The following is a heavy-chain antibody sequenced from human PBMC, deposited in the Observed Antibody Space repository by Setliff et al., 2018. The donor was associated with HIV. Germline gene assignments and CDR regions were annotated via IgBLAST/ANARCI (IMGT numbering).Heavy chain of an antibody. CDR2: ISPHSGAT. V-gene: IGHV1-2*02. Sequence: ASVKVSCKSSGHTLSGYFIHWVRQAPGQGPEWMGWISPHSGATNYAQKFQGRVTLTRDASITTAYMELNSLRSDDTAMYYCARDRLYCSRGSCYPNWFDSWGKGTLVTVSS. D-gene: IGHD2-15*01. CDR3: ARDRLYCSRGSCYPNWFDS. CDR1: GHTLSGYF. J-gene: IGHJ5*01.